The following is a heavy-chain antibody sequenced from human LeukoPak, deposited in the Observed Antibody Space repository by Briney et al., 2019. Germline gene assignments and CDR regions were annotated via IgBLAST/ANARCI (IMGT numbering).Heavy chain of an antibody. Sequence: PETLSLTCAVSGGSFNGYSYTWIRQPPGKGLEWIGEIIHSGGTSYNPSLKSRLTISVDTSGKQFSLKLTSVTAADTALYFCARGPLAFRRVAGIFSWGRGTQVTVSS. CDR2: IIHSGGT. CDR3: ARGPLAFRRVAGIFS. CDR1: GGSFNGYS. J-gene: IGHJ5*02. V-gene: IGHV4-34*01. D-gene: IGHD6-19*01.